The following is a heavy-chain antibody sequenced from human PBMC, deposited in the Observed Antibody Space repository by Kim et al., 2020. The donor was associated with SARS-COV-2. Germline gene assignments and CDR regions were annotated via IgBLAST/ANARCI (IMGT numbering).Heavy chain of an antibody. J-gene: IGHJ4*02. CDR1: GFTFSTYA. Sequence: GGSLRLSCAASGFTFSTYAMSWDRQAPGEGLAWNSSISTNGGSTYYADSVKDRFTISRDNSKNTLYLQMNSLRDEDTAVYYCAKETSSGWYWGQGTLVTV. CDR2: ISTNGGST. CDR3: AKETSSGWY. V-gene: IGHV3-23*01. D-gene: IGHD6-19*01.